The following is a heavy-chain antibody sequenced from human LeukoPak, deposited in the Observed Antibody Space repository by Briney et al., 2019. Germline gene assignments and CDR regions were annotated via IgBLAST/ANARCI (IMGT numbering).Heavy chain of an antibody. CDR2: IYHSGST. Sequence: SETVSLTCTVSGYSISSGYYWGWIRQPPGKGLEWIGSIYHSGSTYYNPSLKGRVTISVDTSKNQFSLKLSSVTAADTAVYYCARVYSYGYYFDYWGQGTLVTVSS. CDR1: GYSISSGYY. V-gene: IGHV4-38-2*02. CDR3: ARVYSYGYYFDY. D-gene: IGHD5-18*01. J-gene: IGHJ4*02.